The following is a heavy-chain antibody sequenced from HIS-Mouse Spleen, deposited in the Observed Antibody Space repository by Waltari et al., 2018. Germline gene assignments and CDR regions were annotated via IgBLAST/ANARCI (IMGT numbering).Heavy chain of an antibody. D-gene: IGHD7-27*01. V-gene: IGHV4-38-2*02. Sequence: QVQLQESGPGLVKPSETLSLTCTVSGYSISSGYYWGWIRQPPGKGMEWIGSIYHSGSTYVSPPLKSRVTISVDTSKTQFSLKLSSVTAADTAGYYCARRNWGGTFDIWGQGTMVTVSS. J-gene: IGHJ3*02. CDR2: IYHSGST. CDR3: ARRNWGGTFDI. CDR1: GYSISSGYY.